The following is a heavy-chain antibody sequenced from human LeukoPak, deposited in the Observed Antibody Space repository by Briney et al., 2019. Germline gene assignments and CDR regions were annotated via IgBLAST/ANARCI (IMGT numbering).Heavy chain of an antibody. D-gene: IGHD3-16*01. Sequence: SETLSLTCTVSGESLTRGQYSWSWIRQSAVKGLAWIGRFYISGFTNYNPSLKSRGTISLDRSRNQFFLNSTSVTAADTAVYYCARYDYGDSFQLWGQGTLVTVSS. J-gene: IGHJ1*01. CDR2: FYISGFT. V-gene: IGHV4-61*02. CDR1: GESLTRGQYS. CDR3: ARYDYGDSFQL.